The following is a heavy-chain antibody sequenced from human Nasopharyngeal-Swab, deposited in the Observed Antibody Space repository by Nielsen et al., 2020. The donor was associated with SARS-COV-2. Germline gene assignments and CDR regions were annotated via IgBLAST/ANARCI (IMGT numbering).Heavy chain of an antibody. CDR1: GFTFSSYS. CDR3: ARPLSRDSTWTTEANWFDP. CDR2: ITGNGDTT. Sequence: GESLKISCAASGFTFSSYSMSWLRQAPGKGLEWVSTITGNGDTTYYADSVKGRFTISRDNSENTVYLQMHSLRAEDTALYHCARPLSRDSTWTTEANWFDPWGQGTLVTVSS. J-gene: IGHJ5*02. V-gene: IGHV3-23*01. D-gene: IGHD6-13*01.